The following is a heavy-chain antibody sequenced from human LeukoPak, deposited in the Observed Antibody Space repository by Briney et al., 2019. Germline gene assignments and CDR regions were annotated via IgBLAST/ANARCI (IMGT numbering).Heavy chain of an antibody. J-gene: IGHJ6*03. D-gene: IGHD6-13*01. Sequence: EPSETLSLTCTVSGGSISSYYWSWIRQPAGKGLEWIGRIYTSGSTNYNPSLKSRVTMSVDTSKNQFSLKLSSVTAADTAVYYCARPRIAAAGNVYYMDVWGKGTTVTVSS. CDR1: GGSISSYY. V-gene: IGHV4-4*07. CDR2: IYTSGST. CDR3: ARPRIAAAGNVYYMDV.